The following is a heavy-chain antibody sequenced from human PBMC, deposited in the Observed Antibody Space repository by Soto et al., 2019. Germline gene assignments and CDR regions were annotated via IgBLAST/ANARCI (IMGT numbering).Heavy chain of an antibody. CDR2: IYYSGST. Sequence: PSETLSLTCTVSGGSISSGGYYWSWIRQHPGKGLEWIGYIYYSGSTYYNPSLKSRVTISVDTTKNQFSLKLSSVTAADTAVYYCARGIGYCSSTSCSRPYSYSRSWPVWDYWGQGTLVTVSS. CDR1: GGSISSGGYY. CDR3: ARGIGYCSSTSCSRPYSYSRSWPVWDY. V-gene: IGHV4-31*03. D-gene: IGHD2-2*01. J-gene: IGHJ4*02.